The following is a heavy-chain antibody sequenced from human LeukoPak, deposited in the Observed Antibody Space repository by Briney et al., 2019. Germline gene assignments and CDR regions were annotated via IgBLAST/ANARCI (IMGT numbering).Heavy chain of an antibody. J-gene: IGHJ6*03. CDR3: ARNGQTTVTSNYYYYFFDV. CDR1: GFIFSDYY. V-gene: IGHV3-11*01. Sequence: GGSLRLSCAASGFIFSDYYMSWIRQDPGKGPEWVAYITSSGSTKYYANSVRGRFTISRDNGGNSLYLEMNSLTAEDSAIYYCARNGQTTVTSNYYYYFFDVWGTGTTVAVSS. CDR2: ITSSGSTK. D-gene: IGHD4-17*01.